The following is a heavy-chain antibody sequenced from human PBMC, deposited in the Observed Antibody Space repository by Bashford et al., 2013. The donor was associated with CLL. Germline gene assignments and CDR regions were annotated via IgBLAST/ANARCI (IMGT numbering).Heavy chain of an antibody. J-gene: IGHJ5*01. CDR1: GFALTTSGMG. V-gene: IGHV2-5*02. CDR2: IYWDDEK. D-gene: IGHD3-10*01. CDR3: AHRPRIQVGRRVRDGTNWFDA. Sequence: SGPTLVKPTQTLTLTCSFSGFALTTSGMGVAWIRQPPGKALECLAVIYWDDEKRISPSLRSRLTITKDTSKNQVVLTMTNMESVDTGTYFCAHRPRIQVGRRVRDGTNWFDAWGRREPVGHRLL.